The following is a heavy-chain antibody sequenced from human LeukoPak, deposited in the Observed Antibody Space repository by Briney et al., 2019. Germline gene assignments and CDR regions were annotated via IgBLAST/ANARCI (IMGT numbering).Heavy chain of an antibody. V-gene: IGHV4-59*01. J-gene: IGHJ4*02. CDR1: AGSISRYY. CDR2: IYYSGST. CDR3: ARAITGYSSSWYDY. D-gene: IGHD6-13*01. Sequence: SETLSLTCTVSAGSISRYYWSWIRQPPGKGLEWIGYIYYSGSTNYNPSLKSRVTISVDTSKNQFSLKLSSVTAADTAVYYCARAITGYSSSWYDYWGQGTLVTVSS.